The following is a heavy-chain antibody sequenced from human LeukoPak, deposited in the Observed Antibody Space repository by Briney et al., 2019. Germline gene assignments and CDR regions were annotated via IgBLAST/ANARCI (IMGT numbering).Heavy chain of an antibody. CDR3: AKDATMVRGVISPGYFDY. CDR1: GFAFTTYA. D-gene: IGHD3-10*01. CDR2: ISASAGST. J-gene: IGHJ4*02. V-gene: IGHV3-23*01. Sequence: PGGSLRLSCAASGFAFTTYAMGWVRQAPGKGLEWVSVISASAGSTYYADSVKGRFTISRDNSKNTLYLQMNSLRAEDTAVYYCAKDATMVRGVISPGYFDYWGQGTLVTVSS.